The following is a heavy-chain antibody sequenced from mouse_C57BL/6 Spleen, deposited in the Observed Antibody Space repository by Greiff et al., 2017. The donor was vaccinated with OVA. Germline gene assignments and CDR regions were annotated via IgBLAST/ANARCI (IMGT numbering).Heavy chain of an antibody. CDR2: INPNNGGT. J-gene: IGHJ2*01. V-gene: IGHV1-18*01. CDR1: GYTFTDYN. CDR3: ARKRYYFDY. Sequence: EVMLVESGPELVKPGASVKIPCKASGYTFTDYNMDWVKQSHGKSLEWIGDINPNNGGTIYNQKFKGKATLTVDKSSSTAYMELRSLTSEDTAVYYCARKRYYFDYWGQGTTLTVSS.